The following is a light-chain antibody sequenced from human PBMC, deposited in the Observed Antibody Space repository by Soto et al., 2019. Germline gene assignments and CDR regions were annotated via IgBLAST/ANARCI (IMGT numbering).Light chain of an antibody. CDR3: QQYDNHPYT. CDR1: QSINHW. J-gene: IGKJ2*01. CDR2: DAS. V-gene: IGKV1-5*01. Sequence: DIQMTQSPSSLSSSVGDRVTITCRASQSINHWLAWYQQKPGQAPKFLIYDASTLRTGVPSRFSGRGSGTEFTLTISSLQPDDFATYYCQQYDNHPYTFGQGTKVEI.